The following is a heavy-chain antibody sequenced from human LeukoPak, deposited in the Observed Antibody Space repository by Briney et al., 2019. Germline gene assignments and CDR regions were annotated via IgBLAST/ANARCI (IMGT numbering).Heavy chain of an antibody. Sequence: SETLSLTCTVSGGSISSYYRSWIRQPAGKGLEWIGRIYTSGSTNYNPSLKSRVTMSVDTSKNQFSLKLSSVTAADTAVYYCVRDEARSDAFDIWGQGTMVTVSS. CDR1: GGSISSYY. CDR3: VRDEARSDAFDI. V-gene: IGHV4-4*07. CDR2: IYTSGST. J-gene: IGHJ3*02.